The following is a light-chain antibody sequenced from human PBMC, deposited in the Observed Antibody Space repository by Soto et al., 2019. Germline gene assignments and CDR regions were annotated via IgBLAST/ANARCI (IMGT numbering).Light chain of an antibody. CDR3: QQDGSAPET. CDR2: GAS. CDR1: QSVSSSY. Sequence: EIVLTQSPGTLSLSPGERATLSCRASQSVSSSYLAWYQQKPGQAPRLLIYGASSRATGIPDRFSGSGSGTDFTLTISRLEPEDIAVYYCQQDGSAPETFRQGTKVEIK. J-gene: IGKJ1*01. V-gene: IGKV3-20*01.